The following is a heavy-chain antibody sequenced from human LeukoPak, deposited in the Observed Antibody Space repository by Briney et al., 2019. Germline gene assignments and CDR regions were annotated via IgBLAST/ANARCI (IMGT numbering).Heavy chain of an antibody. CDR1: GGSISSSSYY. Sequence: SETLSLTCTVSGGSISSSSYYWSWIRQPAGKGLEWIGRIYTSGSTNYNPSLKSRVTISVDTSKNQFSLKLSSVTAADTAVYYCARAPYLLYSSSWYGAFDYWGQGTLVTVSS. D-gene: IGHD6-13*01. CDR3: ARAPYLLYSSSWYGAFDY. J-gene: IGHJ4*02. CDR2: IYTSGST. V-gene: IGHV4-61*02.